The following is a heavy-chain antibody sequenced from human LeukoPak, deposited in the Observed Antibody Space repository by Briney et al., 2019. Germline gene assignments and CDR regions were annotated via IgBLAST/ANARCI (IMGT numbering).Heavy chain of an antibody. V-gene: IGHV4-4*07. CDR1: GGSISSYY. J-gene: IGHJ4*02. CDR3: ARVLPAAREFDY. D-gene: IGHD2-2*01. CDR2: IYTSGSI. Sequence: SETLSLTCTVSGGSISSYYWSWIRRPAGKGLEWIGRIYTSGSINYNPSLKSRVTMSVDTSKNQFSLKLSSVTAADTAVYYCARVLPAAREFDYWGQGTLVTVSS.